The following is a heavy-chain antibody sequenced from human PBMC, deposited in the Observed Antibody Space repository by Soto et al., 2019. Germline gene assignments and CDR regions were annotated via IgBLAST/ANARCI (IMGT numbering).Heavy chain of an antibody. D-gene: IGHD3-3*01. J-gene: IGHJ5*02. V-gene: IGHV4-4*07. CDR3: ARGQRFSDWFDP. CDR2: VYSSGGT. Sequence: SETLSLTCTVSGGSMTSYYWTWIRQSAGKGLEWIGRVYSSGGTHYNPSLKSRVTISLDRSKNQFSLRLLSVTDADTAVYFCARGQRFSDWFDPWGQGTLVPVSS. CDR1: GGSMTSYY.